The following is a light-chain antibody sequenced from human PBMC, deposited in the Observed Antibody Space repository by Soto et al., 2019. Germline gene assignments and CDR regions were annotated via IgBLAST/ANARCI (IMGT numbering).Light chain of an antibody. CDR2: AAS. CDR3: QQHKDYPLT. J-gene: IGKJ5*01. V-gene: IGKV1-9*01. Sequence: DIQLTQYPSFLSSSVGDRVTITCRASHDISSYLTWYQQKPGKAPTVLIYAASTLQGGVPSRFSGSGSGTEFTLTISSLQSEDFASYYCQQHKDYPLTFGRGTRLEIK. CDR1: HDISSY.